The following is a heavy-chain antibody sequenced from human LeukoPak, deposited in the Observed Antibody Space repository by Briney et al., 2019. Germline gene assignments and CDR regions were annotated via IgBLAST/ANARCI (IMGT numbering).Heavy chain of an antibody. CDR2: IFPGDADI. J-gene: IGHJ6*02. CDR3: VRHGLKGCSSGRCFTSFYYYGPDV. V-gene: IGHV5-51*01. Sequence: GESLNISGKGSGYRFIDYWIGWVRKIPGKGLKWLGIIFPGDADIKSTHSFHGQVTISAADSISTAYLQWSSLKASDTTMYYCVRHGLKGCSSGRCFTSFYYYGPDVWGQGSTVTVSS. CDR1: GYRFIDYW. D-gene: IGHD2-2*02.